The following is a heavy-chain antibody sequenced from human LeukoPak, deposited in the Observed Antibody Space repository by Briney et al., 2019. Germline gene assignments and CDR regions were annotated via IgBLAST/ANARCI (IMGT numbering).Heavy chain of an antibody. CDR3: AKGDDY. J-gene: IGHJ4*02. CDR2: INSDGTST. V-gene: IGHV3-74*01. CDR1: GSTFGSYW. Sequence: GGSLRLSCAASGSTFGSYWMHWVRQAPGKGLVWVSGINSDGTSTSYADSVKGRFTISRDNAKKTLYLQMNSLRAEDTAVYYCAKGDDYWGQGTLVTVSS.